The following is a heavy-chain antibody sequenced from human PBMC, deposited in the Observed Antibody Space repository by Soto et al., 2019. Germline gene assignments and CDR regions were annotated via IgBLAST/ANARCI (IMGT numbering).Heavy chain of an antibody. CDR1: GFTFSSYG. Sequence: QVQLVESGGGVVQPGRSLRLSCAASGFTFSSYGMHWVRQAPGKGLEWVAVISYDGSNKYYADSVKGRFTISRDNSKNTLYLQMNSLRAEDTAVYYCAKGAHITMIVVVAFDYWGQGTLVTVSS. D-gene: IGHD3-22*01. J-gene: IGHJ4*02. CDR2: ISYDGSNK. CDR3: AKGAHITMIVVVAFDY. V-gene: IGHV3-30*18.